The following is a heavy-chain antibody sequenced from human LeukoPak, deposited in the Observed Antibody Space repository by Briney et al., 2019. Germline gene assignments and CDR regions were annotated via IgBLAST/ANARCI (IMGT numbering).Heavy chain of an antibody. Sequence: GGSLRLSCAVSGFTVSNNYMSWVRQAPGKGLEWVSVIYDGARTYYADSVKGRFTISRDISKNTLYLQMNSLRAEDTAVYYCARDRGGGYSGYDFDYWGQGTLVTVSS. CDR1: GFTVSNNY. CDR3: ARDRGGGYSGYDFDY. D-gene: IGHD5-12*01. V-gene: IGHV3-53*05. CDR2: IYDGART. J-gene: IGHJ4*02.